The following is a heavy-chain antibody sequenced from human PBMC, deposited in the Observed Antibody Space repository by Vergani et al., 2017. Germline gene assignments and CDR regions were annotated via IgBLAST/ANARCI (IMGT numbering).Heavy chain of an antibody. CDR2: IRSQPNSHAT. D-gene: IGHD4-17*01. V-gene: IGHV3-73*01. CDR1: GFSFSDAA. CDR3: SRQGXYGDVDFFYAMDV. Sequence: EVQLVESGGGLVQPGGSLKLSCLASGFSFSDAALHWVRQAPGKGLEWIGRIRSQPNSHATAYGVSMKGKFSISRDDSKRAAFLQMNSLSPEDTAIYYCSRQGXYGDVDFFYAMDVWGQGPRSPSLQ. J-gene: IGHJ6*01.